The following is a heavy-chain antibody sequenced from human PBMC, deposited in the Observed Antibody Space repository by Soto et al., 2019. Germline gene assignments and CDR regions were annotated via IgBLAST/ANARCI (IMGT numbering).Heavy chain of an antibody. CDR2: IYYSGSA. Sequence: PSETLSLTCTVSGDSITDYCWSWIRQPPGKDLEWIGYIYYSGSAYYNPSLKSRVTISVDTSKNQFSLKMTSVTTADTAVYYCARGRRNWFDPWGQGTLVTVSS. J-gene: IGHJ5*02. V-gene: IGHV4-59*01. CDR3: ARGRRNWFDP. CDR1: GDSITDYC.